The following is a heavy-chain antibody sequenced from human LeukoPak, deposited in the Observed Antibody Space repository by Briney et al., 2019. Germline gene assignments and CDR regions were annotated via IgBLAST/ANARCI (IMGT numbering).Heavy chain of an antibody. Sequence: GGSPRLSCAASGFTVSSNYMSWVRQAPGKGLEWVSVIYSGGSTYYADSVKGRFTISRDNSKNTLYLQMNSLRAEDTAVYYCARDYYDSSGYSLDYWGQGTLVTVSS. CDR3: ARDYYDSSGYSLDY. CDR1: GFTVSSNY. J-gene: IGHJ4*02. V-gene: IGHV3-66*01. D-gene: IGHD3-22*01. CDR2: IYSGGST.